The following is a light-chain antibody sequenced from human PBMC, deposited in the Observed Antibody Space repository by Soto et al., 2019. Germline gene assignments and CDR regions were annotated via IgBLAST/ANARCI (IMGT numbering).Light chain of an antibody. CDR3: QDRTGWPPWT. Sequence: EIVLTQSPATLSLSPGGRATLSCRASQSVSLSLAWYQQKPGQAPRLLIYDASKRASGFPARFSGSGSGTDFTVTISSLEPEDFAVYSCQDRTGWPPWTVGQGTKVDSK. J-gene: IGKJ1*01. CDR2: DAS. CDR1: QSVSLS. V-gene: IGKV3-11*01.